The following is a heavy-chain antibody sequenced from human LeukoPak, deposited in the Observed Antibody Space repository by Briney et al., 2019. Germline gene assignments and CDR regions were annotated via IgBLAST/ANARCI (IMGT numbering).Heavy chain of an antibody. V-gene: IGHV3-23*01. CDR2: ISGSGSRT. CDR3: AKDSDIPGSFDY. CDR1: GFTFRNYA. D-gene: IGHD2-21*02. J-gene: IGHJ4*02. Sequence: PGGSPRLSCAASGFTFRNYAMNWVRQAPGEGLEWVSGISGSGSRTYYADSVKGRFTISRDNSNNTLSLQMTSLRVEDTAIYFCAKDSDIPGSFDYWGQGTPVTVSS.